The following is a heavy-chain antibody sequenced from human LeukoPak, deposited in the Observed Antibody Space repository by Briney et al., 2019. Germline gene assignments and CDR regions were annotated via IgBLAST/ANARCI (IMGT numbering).Heavy chain of an antibody. CDR3: VRWAKAHPPYGMDV. CDR1: GFTVSSNY. Sequence: GGSLRLSCAASGFTVSSNYMSWVRQAPGKGLEWVSVIYSGGSTYYADSVKGRFTISRDNSKNTLYLQMNSLRAEDTAVYYCVRWAKAHPPYGMDVWGQGTTVTVSS. CDR2: IYSGGST. J-gene: IGHJ6*02. V-gene: IGHV3-53*01.